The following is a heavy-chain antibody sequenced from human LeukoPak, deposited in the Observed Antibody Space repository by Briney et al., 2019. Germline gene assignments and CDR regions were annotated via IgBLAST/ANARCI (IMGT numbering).Heavy chain of an antibody. J-gene: IGHJ3*02. V-gene: IGHV1-2*02. CDR3: ARTLVVINDAFDI. CDR1: GYSFTGYY. D-gene: IGHD3-22*01. Sequence: ASVKVSCKTSGYSFTGYYLHWVRQAPGQGLEWMGWINPYSGDTIYAQKFQGRVSMTGDTSISTAYMELSRLRSDDTAVYYCARTLVVINDAFDIWGQGTMVTVSS. CDR2: INPYSGDT.